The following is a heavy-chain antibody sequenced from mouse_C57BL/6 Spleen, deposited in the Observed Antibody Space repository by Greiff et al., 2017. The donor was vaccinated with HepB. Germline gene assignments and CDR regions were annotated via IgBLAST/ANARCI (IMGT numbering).Heavy chain of an antibody. CDR1: GYTFTSYW. V-gene: IGHV1-64*01. CDR2: IHPNSGST. D-gene: IGHD1-1*01. Sequence: QVQLQQPGAELVKPGASVKLSCKASGYTFTSYWMHWVKQRPGQGLEWIGMIHPNSGSTNYNEKFKSKATLTVDKSSSTAYMQLSSLTSEDSAVYYCAIPSITTVGGGYWGQGTTLTVSS. CDR3: AIPSITTVGGGY. J-gene: IGHJ2*01.